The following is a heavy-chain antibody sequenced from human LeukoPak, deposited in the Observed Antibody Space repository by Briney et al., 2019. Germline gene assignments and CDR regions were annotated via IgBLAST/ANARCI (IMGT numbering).Heavy chain of an antibody. Sequence: PSETLSLTCTVSGGSISSYYWSWIRQPPGKGLEWIGYIYYSGSTNYNPSLKSRATISVDTSKNQFSLKLSSVTAADTAVYYCARTDTGLFDYWGQGTLVTVSS. CDR3: ARTDTGLFDY. CDR2: IYYSGST. J-gene: IGHJ4*02. CDR1: GGSISSYY. D-gene: IGHD5-18*01. V-gene: IGHV4-59*01.